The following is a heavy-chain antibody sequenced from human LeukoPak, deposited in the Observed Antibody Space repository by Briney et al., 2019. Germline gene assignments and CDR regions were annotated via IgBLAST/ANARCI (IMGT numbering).Heavy chain of an antibody. CDR3: GRDPNGNYIGAFEF. CDR1: GFAFSADA. CDR2: QTSNSDHT. D-gene: IGHD1-7*01. Sequence: GGSLRLSCTGSGFAFSADAMTWVRQVPGKGLEWVSSQTSNSDHTSYADSVRGRFTMSRDNSKNSLYLQMNNLRAEDTATYYCGRDPNGNYIGAFEFWGQGTFVTVSS. V-gene: IGHV3-23*01. J-gene: IGHJ3*01.